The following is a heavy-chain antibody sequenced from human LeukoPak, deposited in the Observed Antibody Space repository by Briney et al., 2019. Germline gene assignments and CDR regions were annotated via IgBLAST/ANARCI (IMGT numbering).Heavy chain of an antibody. CDR2: ISDSGGST. J-gene: IGHJ4*02. CDR1: GFTFSSYA. D-gene: IGHD3-16*01. CDR3: AKDPGGPRDY. Sequence: GGSLRLSCAASGFTFSSYAMTWVRQAPGEGLKWVSSISDSGGSTYYADSVKGRFTISRDNSKNTLYLQMNTLRAEDTAIYYCAKDPGGPRDYWGQGTLVTVSS. V-gene: IGHV3-23*01.